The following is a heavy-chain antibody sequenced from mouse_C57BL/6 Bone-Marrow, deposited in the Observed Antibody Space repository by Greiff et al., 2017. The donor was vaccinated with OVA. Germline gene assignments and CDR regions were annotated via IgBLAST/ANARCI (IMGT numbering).Heavy chain of an antibody. CDR1: GYTFTNYW. J-gene: IGHJ2*01. Sequence: QVQLQQSGAELVRPGTSVKMSCKASGYTFTNYWIGWAKQRPGHGLEWIGDIYPGGGYTNYNEKFKGKATLTADKSSSTAYMQFSSLTSEDSAIYYCAREGNYGSSNYFDYWGQGTTLTVSS. D-gene: IGHD1-1*01. CDR3: AREGNYGSSNYFDY. CDR2: IYPGGGYT. V-gene: IGHV1-63*01.